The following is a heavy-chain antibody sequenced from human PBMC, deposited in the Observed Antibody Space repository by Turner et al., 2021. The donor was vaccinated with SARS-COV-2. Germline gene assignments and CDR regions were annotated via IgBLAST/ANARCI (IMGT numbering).Heavy chain of an antibody. Sequence: QVQLVEAGGGVVQPGRSLRLSLAASVFTFSSYGMPWVRQAPGKGLEWVAVISYDGSNKYYADSVKGRFTISRDNSKNTLYLQMNSLRAEDTAVYYCAKQLGLYSNPMYYFDYWGQGTLVTVSS. CDR2: ISYDGSNK. V-gene: IGHV3-30*18. D-gene: IGHD4-4*01. CDR3: AKQLGLYSNPMYYFDY. CDR1: VFTFSSYG. J-gene: IGHJ4*02.